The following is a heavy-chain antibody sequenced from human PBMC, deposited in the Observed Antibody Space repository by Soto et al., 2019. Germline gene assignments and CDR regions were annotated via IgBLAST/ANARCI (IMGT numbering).Heavy chain of an antibody. J-gene: IGHJ4*02. V-gene: IGHV3-23*01. D-gene: IGHD6-13*01. Sequence: EVQLLESGGGLVQPGGSLRLSCAASGFTFSNYGMNWIRLAPGEGLEWVSTVSPAGSTFYADSVRGRFTISRDNSKSTVDLQMNGLRVDDTASYYCVRSWAYWGRGTVVTVSS. CDR1: GFTFSNYG. CDR3: VRSWAY. CDR2: VSPAGST.